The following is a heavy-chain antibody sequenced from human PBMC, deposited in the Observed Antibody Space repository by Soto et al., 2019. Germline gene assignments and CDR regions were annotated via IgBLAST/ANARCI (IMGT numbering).Heavy chain of an antibody. CDR1: GGSITSSSYY. Sequence: QLHLRESGPGLVKPSETLSLTCTVSGGSITSSSYYWGWIRQPPGKGLEWIGSIYYSGSTYYNPSLNSGATTYVDTSKNQFSLKMSSVTAADTAVYYCATQEVGGSYVYTFDPWGQGTLVTVSS. CDR2: IYYSGST. V-gene: IGHV4-39*01. J-gene: IGHJ5*02. D-gene: IGHD1-26*01. CDR3: ATQEVGGSYVYTFDP.